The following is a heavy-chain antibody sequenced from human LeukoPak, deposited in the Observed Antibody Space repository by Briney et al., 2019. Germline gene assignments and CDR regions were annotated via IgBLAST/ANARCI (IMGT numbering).Heavy chain of an antibody. Sequence: SETLSLTCTVSVGSISSGDYYWSWIRQPPGKGLEWIGYIYYSGSTYYNPSLKSRVTISVDTSKNQFSLKLSSATAADTAVYYCARAGTTKTTPKGIDYWGQGTLVTVSS. CDR2: IYYSGST. V-gene: IGHV4-30-4*08. CDR1: VGSISSGDYY. J-gene: IGHJ4*02. CDR3: ARAGTTKTTPKGIDY. D-gene: IGHD1-7*01.